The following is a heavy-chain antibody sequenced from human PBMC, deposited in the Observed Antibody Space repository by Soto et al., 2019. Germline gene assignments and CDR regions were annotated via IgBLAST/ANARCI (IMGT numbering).Heavy chain of an antibody. D-gene: IGHD3-10*01. Sequence: SETLSLTCAVYGESFSAYYWTWIRQPPGKGLEWIGEINHSGSTNYNPSLKSRVTISVDTSKNQFSLKLSSVTAADTAVYYCARLVPPENLWFGELFGHNYYYYGMDVWGQGTTVTVSS. CDR2: INHSGST. J-gene: IGHJ6*02. CDR1: GESFSAYY. V-gene: IGHV4-34*01. CDR3: ARLVPPENLWFGELFGHNYYYYGMDV.